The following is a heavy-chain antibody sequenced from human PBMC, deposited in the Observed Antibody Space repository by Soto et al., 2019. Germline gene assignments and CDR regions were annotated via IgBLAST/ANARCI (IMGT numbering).Heavy chain of an antibody. D-gene: IGHD3-9*01. CDR2: ISGSGGST. J-gene: IGHJ6*02. Sequence: GESLKISCAASGFTFSSYAMSWVRQAPGKGLEWVSAISGSGGSTYYADSVKGRFTISRDNSKNTLYLQMNSLRAEDTAVYYCANGGLYYDILTGYYTNYYYGMDVWGQGTTVTVSS. CDR3: ANGGLYYDILTGYYTNYYYGMDV. CDR1: GFTFSSYA. V-gene: IGHV3-23*01.